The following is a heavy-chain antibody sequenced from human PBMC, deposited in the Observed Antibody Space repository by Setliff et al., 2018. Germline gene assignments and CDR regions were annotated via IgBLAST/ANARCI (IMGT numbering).Heavy chain of an antibody. D-gene: IGHD6-13*01. CDR1: GFTVSINY. Sequence: GGSLRLSCAASGFTVSINYMSWVRQAPGKGLEWISVIYRGGNTYYADSVKGRFTISRDNSKNTLYLKMNSLRAEDTAVYYCARDQVYGSSWYYYYYGMDVWGQGTTVTVSS. CDR3: ARDQVYGSSWYYYYYGMDV. V-gene: IGHV3-53*01. J-gene: IGHJ6*02. CDR2: IYRGGNT.